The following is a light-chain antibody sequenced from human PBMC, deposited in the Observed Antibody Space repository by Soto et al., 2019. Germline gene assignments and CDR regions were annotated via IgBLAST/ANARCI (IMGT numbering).Light chain of an antibody. CDR3: QQSYNMPRT. CDR2: TAS. CDR1: QSISFY. V-gene: IGKV1-39*01. J-gene: IGKJ1*01. Sequence: DIQMTQSPSSLSASVGDRVTISCRASQSISFYLNWYRQKPGKAPKLLIYTASNVQSGVPSRISGSGSGTDFPLTISSLQPEDFATYYCQQSYNMPRTFGQGTKVEMK.